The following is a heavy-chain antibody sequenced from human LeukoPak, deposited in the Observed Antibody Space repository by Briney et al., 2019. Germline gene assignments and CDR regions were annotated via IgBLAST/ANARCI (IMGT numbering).Heavy chain of an antibody. CDR1: GGSISSSSYY. Sequence: PSETLSLTCTVSGGSISSSSYYWGWIRQPPGKGLEWIGYIYTSGSTNYNPSLKSRVTISVDTSKNQFSLKLSSVTAADTAVYYCARRGPAARDYYYYYMDVWGKGTTVTVSS. CDR2: IYTSGST. V-gene: IGHV4-61*05. CDR3: ARRGPAARDYYYYYMDV. D-gene: IGHD6-6*01. J-gene: IGHJ6*03.